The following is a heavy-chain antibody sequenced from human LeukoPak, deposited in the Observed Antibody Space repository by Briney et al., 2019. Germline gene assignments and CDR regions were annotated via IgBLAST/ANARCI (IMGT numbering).Heavy chain of an antibody. D-gene: IGHD1-26*01. J-gene: IGHJ4*02. CDR2: IYHSGSN. V-gene: IGHV4-38-2*01. CDR3: ASGSYYFDY. CDR1: GYTISSGYY. Sequence: SETLSLTCAASGYTISSGYYWGWIRQPPGKGLGRIGSIYHSGSNYYNPSLKSRVTISVDMSKNQSALKLSSGTAADTPVYYCASGSYYFDYWGQGTLVTVSS.